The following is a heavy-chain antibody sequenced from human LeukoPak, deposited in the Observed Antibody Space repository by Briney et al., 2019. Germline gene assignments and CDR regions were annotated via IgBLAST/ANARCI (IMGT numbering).Heavy chain of an antibody. CDR3: ARDVLAVAAWFDP. D-gene: IGHD6-19*01. J-gene: IGHJ5*02. CDR2: IYYSGST. V-gene: IGHV4-59*01. Sequence: SETLSLTCTVSGGSISSYYWSWIRQPPGKGLEWIGYIYYSGSTNYNPSLKSRVTISVDTSKNQFSLKLSPVTAADTAVYYCARDVLAVAAWFDPWGQGTLVTVSS. CDR1: GGSISSYY.